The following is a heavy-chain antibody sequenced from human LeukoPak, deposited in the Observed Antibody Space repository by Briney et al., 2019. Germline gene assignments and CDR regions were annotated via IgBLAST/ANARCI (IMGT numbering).Heavy chain of an antibody. D-gene: IGHD2-2*01. CDR1: GYSFTSYW. CDR3: ARQVAVVVPAAIDPHAFDI. CDR2: IYPGDSDT. Sequence: GESLKISCKGSGYSFTSYWIGWVRQMPVKGLEWMGIIYPGDSDTRYSPSFQGQVTISADKSISTAYLQWSSLKASDTAMYYCARQVAVVVPAAIDPHAFDIWGQGTMVTVSS. V-gene: IGHV5-51*01. J-gene: IGHJ3*02.